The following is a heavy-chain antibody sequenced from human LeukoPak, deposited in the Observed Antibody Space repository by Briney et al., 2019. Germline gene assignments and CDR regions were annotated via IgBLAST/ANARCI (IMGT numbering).Heavy chain of an antibody. Sequence: SETLSLTCAVYGGSFSGYYWSWIRQPPGKGLEWIGEINHSGSTNYNPPLKSRVTISVDTSKNQFSLKLSSVTAADTAVYYCARGPRHLYCSSTSCYRGFDYWGQGTLVTVSS. D-gene: IGHD2-2*01. CDR1: GGSFSGYY. V-gene: IGHV4-34*01. CDR2: INHSGST. J-gene: IGHJ4*02. CDR3: ARGPRHLYCSSTSCYRGFDY.